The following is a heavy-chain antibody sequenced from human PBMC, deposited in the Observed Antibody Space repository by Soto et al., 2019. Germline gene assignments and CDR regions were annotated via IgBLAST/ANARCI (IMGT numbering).Heavy chain of an antibody. J-gene: IGHJ5*02. Sequence: QVQLVQSGAEVKKPGASVKVSCKASGYTFTSYGISWVRQAPGQGLEWMGWTNGYNGNTNYAQKVQGRVTMTTDRSTSTAYMELRSLRSDDTAVYYCAKLYCSGGSCYGWFDTWGQGTLVTVSS. CDR2: TNGYNGNT. V-gene: IGHV1-18*01. D-gene: IGHD2-15*01. CDR3: AKLYCSGGSCYGWFDT. CDR1: GYTFTSYG.